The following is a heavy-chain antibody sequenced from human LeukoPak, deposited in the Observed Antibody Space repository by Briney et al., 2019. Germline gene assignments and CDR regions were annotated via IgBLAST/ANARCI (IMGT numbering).Heavy chain of an antibody. V-gene: IGHV4-34*01. CDR2: INHSGST. D-gene: IGHD1-14*01. CDR3: ARDMGPARKFDAFDI. CDR1: RGSFIGYY. Sequence: PSETLSLTCAVYRGSFIGYYWSWIRQPPGKGLEWIGQINHSGSTNYNPSLKSRVTISVDTSKNQFSLKLSSVTAADTAVYYCARDMGPARKFDAFDIWGQGTMVTVSS. J-gene: IGHJ3*02.